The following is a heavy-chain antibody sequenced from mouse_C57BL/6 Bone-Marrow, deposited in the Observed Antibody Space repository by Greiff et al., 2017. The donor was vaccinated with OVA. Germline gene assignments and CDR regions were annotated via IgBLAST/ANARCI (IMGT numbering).Heavy chain of an antibody. CDR2: INSDGGST. D-gene: IGHD2-12*01. V-gene: IGHV5-2*01. Sequence: DVMLVESGGGLVQPGESLKLSCESNEYAFPSHDMSWVRKTPEKRLELVAAINSDGGSTYYPDTMERRYIISRDNTKKTLYLQMSSLRSEDTALYYCARHVNDGAPFAYWGQGTLVTGSA. CDR1: EYAFPSHD. CDR3: ARHVNDGAPFAY. J-gene: IGHJ3*01.